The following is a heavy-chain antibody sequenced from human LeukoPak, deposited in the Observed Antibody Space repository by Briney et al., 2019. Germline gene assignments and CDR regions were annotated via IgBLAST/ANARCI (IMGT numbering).Heavy chain of an antibody. J-gene: IGHJ4*02. D-gene: IGHD4-17*01. CDR2: IYSSGST. Sequence: PGGSLRLSCAASGFTVSSNYMSWVRQAPGKGLEWVSVIYSSGSTYYADSVKGRFTISRHNSKNTLYLQMNSLRAEDTAVYYCARSTVTTSPDYWGQGTLVTVSS. CDR1: GFTVSSNY. CDR3: ARSTVTTSPDY. V-gene: IGHV3-53*04.